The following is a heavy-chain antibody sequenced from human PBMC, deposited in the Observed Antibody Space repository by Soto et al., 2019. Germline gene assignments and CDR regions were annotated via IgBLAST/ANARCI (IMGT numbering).Heavy chain of an antibody. CDR1: GGSVSSGSSY. V-gene: IGHV4-61*01. J-gene: IGHJ6*02. CDR3: ARDLYDSSGYPYYYYHGMDV. Sequence: SETLSLTCTVSGGSVSSGSSYWSWIRQPPGKGLEWIGYIYYSGSTNYNPSLKSRVTISVDTSKNQFSLKLSSVTAADTAVYFCARDLYDSSGYPYYYYHGMDVWGQGTTVTVSS. D-gene: IGHD3-22*01. CDR2: IYYSGST.